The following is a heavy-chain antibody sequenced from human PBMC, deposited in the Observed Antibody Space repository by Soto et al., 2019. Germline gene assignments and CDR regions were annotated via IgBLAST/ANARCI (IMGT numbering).Heavy chain of an antibody. V-gene: IGHV3-66*02. J-gene: IGHJ3*02. Sequence: GGSLRLSCAASGFTVSSNYMSWVRQAPGKGLEWVSVIYSGGSTYYADSVKGRFTISRDNSKNTLYLQMNSLRAEDTAVYYCARGQGAAGDAFDIRGQGTMVTVSS. CDR1: GFTVSSNY. D-gene: IGHD6-13*01. CDR2: IYSGGST. CDR3: ARGQGAAGDAFDI.